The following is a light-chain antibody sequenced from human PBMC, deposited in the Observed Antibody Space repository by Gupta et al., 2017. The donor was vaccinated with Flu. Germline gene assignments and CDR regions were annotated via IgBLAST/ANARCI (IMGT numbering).Light chain of an antibody. Sequence: EIVLTQSPDTVSLSPGETANLSCRASQSVSSNYLAWYQKKRGQKPGQAPRLLISGASSRATGISDRFSGSGSGTDFTLTISGLEPEDFAVYYCQQDGRSPKTFGQGTKVEIK. CDR2: GAS. J-gene: IGKJ1*01. CDR3: QQDGRSPKT. CDR1: QSVSSNY. V-gene: IGKV3-20*01.